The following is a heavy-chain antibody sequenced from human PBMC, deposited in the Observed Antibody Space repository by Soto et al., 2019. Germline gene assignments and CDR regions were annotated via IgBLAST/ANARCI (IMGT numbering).Heavy chain of an antibody. CDR1: GGSFSGYY. J-gene: IGHJ4*02. D-gene: IGHD5-18*01. V-gene: IGHV4-34*01. Sequence: NPSETLSLTCAVYGGSFSGYYWSWIRQPPGKGLEWIGEINHSGSTNYNPSLKSRVTISVDTSKNQFSLKLSSVTAADTAVYYCARGRNVYSYGYSGGTTTYYFDYWGQGTLVTVSS. CDR3: ARGRNVYSYGYSGGTTTYYFDY. CDR2: INHSGST.